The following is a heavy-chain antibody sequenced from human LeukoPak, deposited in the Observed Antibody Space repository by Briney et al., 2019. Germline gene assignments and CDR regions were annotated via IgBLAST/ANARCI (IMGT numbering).Heavy chain of an antibody. CDR3: ASEYSGYGFDY. CDR2: INSDGSST. V-gene: IGHV3-74*01. Sequence: PGGSLRLSCAASGFTFSSYAIHWVRQAPGKGLVWVSRINSDGSSTTYADSVKGRLTISRDNAKNTLYLQMNSLRAEDTAVYYCASEYSGYGFDYWGQGTLVTVSS. CDR1: GFTFSSYA. D-gene: IGHD5-12*01. J-gene: IGHJ4*02.